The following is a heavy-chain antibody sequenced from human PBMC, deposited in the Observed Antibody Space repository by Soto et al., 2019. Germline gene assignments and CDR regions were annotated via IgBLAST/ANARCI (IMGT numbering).Heavy chain of an antibody. CDR2: IYYSGST. J-gene: IGHJ4*02. V-gene: IGHV4-39*01. Sequence: SETLSLTCTVSGGSISSSSYYWGWIRQPPGKGLEWIGSIYYSGSTYYNPSLKSRVTISVDTSKNQFSLKLSSVTAADKAVYYCAREYSSSWFWGQGTLVTVSS. D-gene: IGHD6-13*01. CDR1: GGSISSSSYY. CDR3: AREYSSSWF.